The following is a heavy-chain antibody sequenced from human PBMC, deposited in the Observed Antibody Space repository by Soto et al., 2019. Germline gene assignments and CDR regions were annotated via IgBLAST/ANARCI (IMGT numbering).Heavy chain of an antibody. CDR2: NYYWSKWYN. V-gene: IGHV6-1*01. CDR3: ARARDYDSWSGYTSQSYYYGMDV. D-gene: IGHD3-3*01. CDR1: GARVASNINE. J-gene: IGHJ6*02. Sequence: SQTLSLTSAFTGARVASNINEWNCIRQSPSRGLHRPRRNYYWSKWYNDYAVSVKSRITINADTSKNQFSLQLNSVTPEDTAVYYCARARDYDSWSGYTSQSYYYGMDVWGQGTTVPVSS.